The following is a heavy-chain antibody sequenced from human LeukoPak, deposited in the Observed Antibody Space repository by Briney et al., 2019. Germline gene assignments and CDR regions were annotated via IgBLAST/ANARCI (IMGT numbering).Heavy chain of an antibody. Sequence: GESLKISCKGSGYIFTTYWIGWVRQMLGKGLEWMGIIYPDDSDIRYSPSFQGQVTISADRSRSIAYVQWNSLKASDTAMYYCARQTLGVRGGEWDYWGQGTLVTVSS. CDR1: GYIFTTYW. D-gene: IGHD3-10*01. CDR3: ARQTLGVRGGEWDY. CDR2: IYPDDSDI. J-gene: IGHJ4*02. V-gene: IGHV5-51*01.